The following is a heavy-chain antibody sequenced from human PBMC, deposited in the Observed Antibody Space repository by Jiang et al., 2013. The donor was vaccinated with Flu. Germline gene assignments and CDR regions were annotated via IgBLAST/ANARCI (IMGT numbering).Heavy chain of an antibody. CDR1: GGSISSYY. D-gene: IGHD3-10*01. CDR2: IYYSGST. Sequence: GPGLVKPSETLSLTCTVSGGSISSYYWSWIRQPPGKGLEWIGYIYYSGSTNYNPSLKSRVTISVDTSKNQFSLKLSSVTAADTAVYYCARAADGSGSYYHHYYYYGMDVWGQGTTVTVSS. CDR3: ARAADGSGSYYHHYYYYGMDV. V-gene: IGHV4-59*01. J-gene: IGHJ6*02.